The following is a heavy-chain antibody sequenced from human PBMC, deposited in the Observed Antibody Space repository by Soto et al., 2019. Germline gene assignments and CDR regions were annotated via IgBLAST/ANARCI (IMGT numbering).Heavy chain of an antibody. J-gene: IGHJ4*02. CDR3: AREGVSTRTFDY. D-gene: IGHD3-3*01. CDR1: C. V-gene: IGHV5-51*01. CDR2: IYPSDSDT. Sequence: CVARVSKMPGKGLELMGIIYPSDSDTRYRPSFQGQVTISADKSISSAYLQWSSLRASDTAMYYCAREGVSTRTFDYWGQGTPVTVSS.